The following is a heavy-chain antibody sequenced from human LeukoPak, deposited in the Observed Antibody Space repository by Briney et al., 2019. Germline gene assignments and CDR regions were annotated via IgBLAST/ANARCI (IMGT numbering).Heavy chain of an antibody. CDR3: ARTIARYCSSTSCYIFDY. CDR1: GYSISSGYY. CDR2: IYYSGST. Sequence: PSETLSLTCTVSGYSISSGYYWGWIRQPPGKGLAWIGSIYYSGSTYYNPSLKSRVTISVDTSKNQFSLKLSSVTAADTAVYYCARTIARYCSSTSCYIFDYWGQGTLVTVSS. J-gene: IGHJ4*02. D-gene: IGHD2-2*02. V-gene: IGHV4-38-2*02.